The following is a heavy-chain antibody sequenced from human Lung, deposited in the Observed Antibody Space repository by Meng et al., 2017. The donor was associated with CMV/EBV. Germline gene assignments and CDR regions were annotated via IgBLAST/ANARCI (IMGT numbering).Heavy chain of an antibody. V-gene: IGHV3-30*02. CDR3: AKDRLSSSSWYYYYYGMDV. CDR2: IRYDGSNK. CDR1: GFXFSSYG. D-gene: IGHD6-13*01. J-gene: IGHJ6*02. Sequence: GGSXRLXCAASGFXFSSYGMHWVRQAPGKGLEWVAFIRYDGSNKYYADSVKGRFTISRDNSKNTLYLQMNSLRAEDTAVYYCAKDRLSSSSWYYYYYGMDVXGQGXTVTVSS.